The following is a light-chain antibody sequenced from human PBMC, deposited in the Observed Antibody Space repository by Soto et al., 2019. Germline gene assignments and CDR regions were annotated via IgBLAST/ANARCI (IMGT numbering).Light chain of an antibody. CDR3: QHYNNWPPWT. CDR1: QSVSSSY. V-gene: IGKV3-15*01. J-gene: IGKJ1*01. Sequence: EIVLTQSPGTLSLSPGERATLSCRAIQSVSSSYLAWYQQKPGQAPRLLIYGASIRATGIPARFTGSGSGTEFTLTISSLQSEDFAVYYCQHYNNWPPWTFGQGTKVDI. CDR2: GAS.